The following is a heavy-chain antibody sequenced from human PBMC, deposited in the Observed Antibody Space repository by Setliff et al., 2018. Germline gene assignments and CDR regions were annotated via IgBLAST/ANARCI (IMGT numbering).Heavy chain of an antibody. D-gene: IGHD2-15*01. CDR1: GFMFSSYG. V-gene: IGHV3-30*02. Sequence: SLKISCAASGFMFSSYGMHWVRQAPGKGLEWVAFIRYDASNKYYSDSVKGRFTISRDNSKSTLFLQMNSLRAEDTALYYCAKDGALYSRDGSFDYWGQGTLVTVSS. CDR2: IRYDASNK. CDR3: AKDGALYSRDGSFDY. J-gene: IGHJ4*02.